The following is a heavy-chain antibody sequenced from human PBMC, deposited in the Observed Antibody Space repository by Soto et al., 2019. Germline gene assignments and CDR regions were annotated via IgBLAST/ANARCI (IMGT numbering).Heavy chain of an antibody. Sequence: EVQLVESGGDLVQPGGSLRLSCAASGFTFSSYDFHWVRQTTGKGLEWVSGIGKAGDTYYAGSVKGRFTISRENAKNSLYLQMNSLGAGDTSVYYCTRGAAGFDYWGRGTLVTVSS. V-gene: IGHV3-13*01. CDR1: GFTFSSYD. J-gene: IGHJ4*02. CDR2: IGKAGDT. D-gene: IGHD6-13*01. CDR3: TRGAAGFDY.